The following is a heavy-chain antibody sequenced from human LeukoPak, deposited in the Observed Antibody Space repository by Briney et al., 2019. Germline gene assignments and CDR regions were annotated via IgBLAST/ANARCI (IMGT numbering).Heavy chain of an antibody. V-gene: IGHV1-24*01. CDR1: GYTLTELS. J-gene: IGHJ4*02. Sequence: ASVKVSCKVSGYTLTELSMHWVRLAPGKGLEWMGGFDPEDGETIYAQKFQGRVTMTEDTSTDTAYMELSSLRSEDTAVYYCATALSGMGATTSYYFDYWGQGTLVTVSS. CDR2: FDPEDGET. CDR3: ATALSGMGATTSYYFDY. D-gene: IGHD1-26*01.